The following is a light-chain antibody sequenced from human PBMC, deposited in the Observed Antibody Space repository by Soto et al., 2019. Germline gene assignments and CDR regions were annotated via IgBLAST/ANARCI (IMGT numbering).Light chain of an antibody. J-gene: IGLJ1*01. CDR2: DND. Sequence: QSVLTQPPSVSGAPGQRVTISCTGSSSNIGAGYDVHWYQQLPGTAPKLLIDDNDVRPSGIPDRFSGSRSGTSATLGITGLQTGDEADYYCGTWDDRLNGYVFGTGTKLTVL. CDR3: GTWDDRLNGYV. CDR1: SSNIGAGYD. V-gene: IGLV1-51*01.